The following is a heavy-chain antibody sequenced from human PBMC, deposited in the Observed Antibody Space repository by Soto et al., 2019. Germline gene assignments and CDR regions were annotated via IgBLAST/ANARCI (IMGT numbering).Heavy chain of an antibody. CDR2: ISYDGSNK. V-gene: IGHV3-30-3*01. CDR3: ARSRSSSWYYYYGMDV. D-gene: IGHD6-6*01. Sequence: QVQLVESGGGVVQPGRSLRLSCAASGFTFSSYAMHWVRQAPGKGLEWVAVISYDGSNKYYADSVKGRFTISRDNSKNTLYLQMNSLRAEDTAVYYCARSRSSSWYYYYGMDVWGQGTTVTVSS. J-gene: IGHJ6*02. CDR1: GFTFSSYA.